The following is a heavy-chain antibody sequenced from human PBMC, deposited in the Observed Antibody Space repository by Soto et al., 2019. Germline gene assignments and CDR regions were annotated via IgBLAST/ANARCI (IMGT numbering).Heavy chain of an antibody. CDR1: GGSVSSGSYY. V-gene: IGHV4-61*01. CDR2: IYYSGST. J-gene: IGHJ6*02. Sequence: SETLSLTCTVSGGSVSSGSYYWSWIRQPPGKGLEWIGYIYYSGSTNYNPSLKSRVTISVDTSKNQFSLKLSSVTAADTAVYYCARGLVGAPEEGYYYYGMDVWGQGTTVTVSS. D-gene: IGHD1-26*01. CDR3: ARGLVGAPEEGYYYYGMDV.